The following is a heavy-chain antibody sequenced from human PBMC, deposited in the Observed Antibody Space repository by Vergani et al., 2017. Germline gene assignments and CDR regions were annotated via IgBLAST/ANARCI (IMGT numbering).Heavy chain of an antibody. J-gene: IGHJ5*02. D-gene: IGHD3-16*01. V-gene: IGHV2-70*04. CDR2: IDWDDDK. CDR1: GFSLSTSGMR. CDR3: ARSSWGWFDP. Sequence: QVTLKESGPVLVKPTETLTLTCTVSGFSLSTSGMRVSWIRQPPGKALEWLARIDWDDDKFYSTSLKTRLTISKDTSKNQVVLTMTNMDPVDTATYYCARSSWGWFDPWGQGTLVTVSS.